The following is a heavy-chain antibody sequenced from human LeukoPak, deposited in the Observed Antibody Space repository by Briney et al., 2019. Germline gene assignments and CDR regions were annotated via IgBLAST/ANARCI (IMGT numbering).Heavy chain of an antibody. J-gene: IGHJ4*02. Sequence: PGGSLRLSCAASGFTFSDYYMSWIRQAPGKGLEWVSYISSSGSTIYYADSVKGRFTISRDNAKNSLYLQMNSLRAEDTAVYYCARDLMYYYGSGSYPGRGPVDYWGQGTLVTVSS. D-gene: IGHD3-10*01. CDR2: ISSSGSTI. CDR3: ARDLMYYYGSGSYPGRGPVDY. CDR1: GFTFSDYY. V-gene: IGHV3-11*01.